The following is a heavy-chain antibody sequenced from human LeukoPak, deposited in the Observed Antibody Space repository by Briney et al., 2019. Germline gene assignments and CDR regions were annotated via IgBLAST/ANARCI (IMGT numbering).Heavy chain of an antibody. D-gene: IGHD5-18*01. V-gene: IGHV4-61*01. CDR3: AGYLDTAMVRAGYFDY. CDR1: GASVSSDNYY. CDR2: IYYSGSA. Sequence: PSETLSLTCTVSGASVSSDNYYWSWIRQPPGKGLEWIGYIYYSGSANYNPSLKSQVTISVDTSKNQFSLKLRSVTAADTAVYYCAGYLDTAMVRAGYFDYWGQGTLVTVSS. J-gene: IGHJ4*02.